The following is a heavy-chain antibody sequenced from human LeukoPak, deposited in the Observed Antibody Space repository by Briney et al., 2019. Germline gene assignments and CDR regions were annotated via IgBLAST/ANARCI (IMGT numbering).Heavy chain of an antibody. V-gene: IGHV4-39*07. CDR3: AREGVTMVREAFDY. Sequence: SETLSLTCTVSGGSISSSSYYWGWIRQPPGKGLEWIGSIYYSGSTYYNPSLKSRVTISVDTSKNQFSLKLSSVTAADTAVYYCAREGVTMVREAFDYWGQGTLVTVSS. D-gene: IGHD3-10*01. CDR2: IYYSGST. CDR1: GGSISSSSYY. J-gene: IGHJ4*02.